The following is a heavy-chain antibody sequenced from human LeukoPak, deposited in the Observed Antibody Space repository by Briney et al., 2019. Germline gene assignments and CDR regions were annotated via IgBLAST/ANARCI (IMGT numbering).Heavy chain of an antibody. CDR1: GYSISSGYY. Sequence: PSETLSLTCAVSGYSISSGYYWGWIRQPSGKGLEWIGSIYHSGNTYYNPSLRGRVTISLDTSKNQFSLKLSSVTAADTAVYYCARVSDGSGSYYFDYWGQGTLVTVSS. V-gene: IGHV4-38-2*01. D-gene: IGHD1-26*01. CDR3: ARVSDGSGSYYFDY. CDR2: IYHSGNT. J-gene: IGHJ4*02.